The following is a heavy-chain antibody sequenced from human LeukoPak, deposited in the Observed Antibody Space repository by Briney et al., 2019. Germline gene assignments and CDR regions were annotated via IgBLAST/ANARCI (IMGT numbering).Heavy chain of an antibody. CDR1: GFTFVDYP. Sequence: PGGSLRLSCAASGFTFVDYPMHWVRQGPGKGLEWVSLISADGATTYYADSVKGRFTISRDNSKTSLYLQMNSLRPEDTALYYCAKDYYWGQGTLVTVSS. J-gene: IGHJ4*02. V-gene: IGHV3-43*02. CDR3: AKDYY. CDR2: ISADGATT.